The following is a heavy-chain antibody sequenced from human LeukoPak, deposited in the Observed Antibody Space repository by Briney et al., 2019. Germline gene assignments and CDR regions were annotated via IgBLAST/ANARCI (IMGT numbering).Heavy chain of an antibody. CDR2: VHITGYHT. Sequence: GGSLRLSCSVSGFTFSNYTMHWGWQAPRTGMELVSGVHITGYHTYYAHAVKSRLTISRDNSSNTLFLQVDSLRADDTAVYYCASVSPPVDKVLFGRNYFCYMDVWGKGTTVTVSS. CDR1: GFTFSNYT. CDR3: ASVSPPVDKVLFGRNYFCYMDV. D-gene: IGHD5-12*01. J-gene: IGHJ6*03. V-gene: IGHV3-23*01.